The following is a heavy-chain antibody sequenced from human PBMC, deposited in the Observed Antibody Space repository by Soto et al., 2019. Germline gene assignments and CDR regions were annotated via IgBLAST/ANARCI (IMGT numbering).Heavy chain of an antibody. CDR3: ARPDNSGWYRPYYDYGMDV. D-gene: IGHD6-19*01. CDR2: ISYDGSNK. V-gene: IGHV3-30-3*01. J-gene: IGHJ6*02. Sequence: QVQLVESGGGVVQPGRSLRLSCAASGFTFSSYAMHWVRQAPGKGLEWVAVISYDGSNKYYADSVKGRFTISRDNSKNTLYVQMNSLRAEDTAVYYCARPDNSGWYRPYYDYGMDVWGQGTTVTVSS. CDR1: GFTFSSYA.